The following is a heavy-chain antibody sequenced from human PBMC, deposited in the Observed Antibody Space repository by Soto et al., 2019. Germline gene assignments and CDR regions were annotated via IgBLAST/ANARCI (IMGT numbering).Heavy chain of an antibody. D-gene: IGHD1-26*01. CDR3: AGRPEIHPR. CDR2: IHRDGVT. J-gene: IGHJ4*02. V-gene: IGHV4-4*02. Sequence: QVHLQESGPGLVKPSETLSLTCAISGGSTSSSDWWTWVRQPPGEGLEWIGEIHRDGVTNYNSSLQSRLTISLDHSRNQFSLSLTSVPAADAAVYFCAGRPEIHPRWGQGILVPVSS. CDR1: GGSTSSSDW.